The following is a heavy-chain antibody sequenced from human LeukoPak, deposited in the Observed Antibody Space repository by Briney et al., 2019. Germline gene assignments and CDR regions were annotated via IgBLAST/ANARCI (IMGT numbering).Heavy chain of an antibody. CDR1: GGTFSSYA. Sequence: SVKVSCKASGGTFSSYAISWVRQAPGQGLEWMGGIIPIFGTANYAQKFQGRVTITTDESTSTAYMELGSLRSEDTAVYYCARLSVGIYGDYGDAFDIWGQGTMVTVSS. CDR2: IIPIFGTA. V-gene: IGHV1-69*05. D-gene: IGHD4-17*01. CDR3: ARLSVGIYGDYGDAFDI. J-gene: IGHJ3*02.